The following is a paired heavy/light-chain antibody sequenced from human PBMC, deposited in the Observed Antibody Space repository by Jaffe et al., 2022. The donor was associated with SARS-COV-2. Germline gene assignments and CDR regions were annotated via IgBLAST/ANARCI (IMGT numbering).Light chain of an antibody. V-gene: IGLV2-14*03. Sequence: QSALTQPASVSGSPGQSITISCTGTSSDVGAYNYVSWYQQHPGKAPKLMIYDVVNRPSGVSNRFSGSKSGNTASLTISGLQAEDEADYYCTSYSTSSTCVFGTGTKVTVL. CDR3: TSYSTSSTCV. J-gene: IGLJ1*01. CDR2: DVV. CDR1: SSDVGAYNY.
Heavy chain of an antibody. J-gene: IGHJ4*02. D-gene: IGHD3-10*01. V-gene: IGHV4-38-2*02. CDR2: IFHGGTT. CDR3: AKTLDGASMVRGLDS. CDR1: GYSISSGYY. Sequence: QGQLQESGPGLVKPSETLSLICSVSGYSISSGYYWGWIRQPPGKGLEWIGSIFHGGTTYYNPSLKSRVTISVDTSKNQFSLKVRSVTAADTAVYYCAKTLDGASMVRGLDSWGQGTLVTVAS.